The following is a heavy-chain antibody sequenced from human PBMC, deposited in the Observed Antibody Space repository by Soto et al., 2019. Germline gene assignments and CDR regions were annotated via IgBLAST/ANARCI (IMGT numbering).Heavy chain of an antibody. CDR1: GYTFTGYY. D-gene: IGHD3-22*01. CDR2: INPNSGGT. J-gene: IGHJ4*02. CDR3: ARGYYDSSGYCVYFY. V-gene: IGHV1-2*02. Sequence: ASVKVSCKASGYTFTGYYMHWVRQAPGQGLEWMGWINPNSGGTNYAQKFQGRVTMTRDTSISTAYMELSRLRSDDTAVYYCARGYYDSSGYCVYFYWGQGTLVTVSS.